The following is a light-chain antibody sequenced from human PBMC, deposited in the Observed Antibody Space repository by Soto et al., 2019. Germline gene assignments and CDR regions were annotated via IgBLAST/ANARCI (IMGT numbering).Light chain of an antibody. J-gene: IGKJ2*02. Sequence: DIQMTQSPSSQSASVGDIVTITCRASQGNRNDVGWYQQTAAKAPKRLISAASNLQRGVPSRFSDSGSGTEFPLTISSLQPEDCATYYCLQHNSHPRTFGQGTRLEIK. CDR2: AAS. CDR1: QGNRND. V-gene: IGKV1-17*01. CDR3: LQHNSHPRT.